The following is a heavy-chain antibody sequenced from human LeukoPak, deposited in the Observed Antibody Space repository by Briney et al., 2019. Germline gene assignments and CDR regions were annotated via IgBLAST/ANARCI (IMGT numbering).Heavy chain of an antibody. D-gene: IGHD3-16*01. CDR2: IDRGGGT. CDR1: GFTFSNYA. Sequence: GGSLRLSCAASGFTFSNYAMSWVRQAPGKGLEWVSAIDRGGGTYYADSVKGRFTISRDNSKNTLYLQMNSLRSEDTAVYYCAKDPQGDWGQGTLVTVSS. CDR3: AKDPQGD. J-gene: IGHJ4*02. V-gene: IGHV3-23*01.